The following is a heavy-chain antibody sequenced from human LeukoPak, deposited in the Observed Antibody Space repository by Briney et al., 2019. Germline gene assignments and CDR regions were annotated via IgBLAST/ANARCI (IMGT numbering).Heavy chain of an antibody. CDR3: ARDSSVRAIAAAGIYYYYYMDV. Sequence: SETLSLPCTVSGGPFSSYYWSWIRQPPGKGLGGLGYFYYSGSTNYNPSLKSRVTISVDTSKNQFSLKLSSVTAADTAVYYCARDSSVRAIAAAGIYYYYYMDVWGKGTTVTVSS. CDR1: GGPFSSYY. J-gene: IGHJ6*03. D-gene: IGHD6-13*01. V-gene: IGHV4-59*13. CDR2: FYYSGST.